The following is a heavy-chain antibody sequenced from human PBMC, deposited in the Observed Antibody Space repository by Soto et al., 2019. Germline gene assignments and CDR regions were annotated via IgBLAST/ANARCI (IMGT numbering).Heavy chain of an antibody. CDR1: GYTFTSYG. J-gene: IGHJ4*02. Sequence: QVQLVQSGAEVKKPGASVKVSCKASGYTFTSYGISWVRQAPGQGLEWMGWISAYNGNTNYAQKLQGRVTMTTDTSPSTAYMEPRSLRSDDKAVYDCARDDCISTSCYVSDGGQGTLVTVSS. D-gene: IGHD2-2*01. CDR3: ARDDCISTSCYVSD. CDR2: ISAYNGNT. V-gene: IGHV1-18*01.